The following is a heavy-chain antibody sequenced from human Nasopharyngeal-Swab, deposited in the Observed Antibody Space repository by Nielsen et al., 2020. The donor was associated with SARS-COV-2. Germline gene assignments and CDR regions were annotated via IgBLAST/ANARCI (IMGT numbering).Heavy chain of an antibody. CDR2: ISYDGSNK. V-gene: IGHV3-30-3*01. CDR1: GFTFSSYA. D-gene: IGHD3-9*01. J-gene: IGHJ4*02. Sequence: GGSLRLSCAASGFTFSSYAMHWVRQAPGKGLEWVAVISYDGSNKYYADSVKGRFTISRDNSKNTLYLQMNSLRAEDTAVYYCARGDYYDILTGYYRPSGYFDYWGQGTLVTVSS. CDR3: ARGDYYDILTGYYRPSGYFDY.